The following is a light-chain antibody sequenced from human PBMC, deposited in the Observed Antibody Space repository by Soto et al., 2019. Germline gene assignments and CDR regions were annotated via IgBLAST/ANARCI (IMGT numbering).Light chain of an antibody. J-gene: IGKJ4*01. CDR2: DAS. V-gene: IGKV1-5*01. Sequence: DMPMTQSPSTLSASFGDRVTITFRATQSISRLLAWYQQKPGKAPKVLIWDASTLQRGVPSRFSGSGSGTEFTLTISSLQPDDFATYYCQQSYSTPLTFGGGTKVDIK. CDR3: QQSYSTPLT. CDR1: QSISRL.